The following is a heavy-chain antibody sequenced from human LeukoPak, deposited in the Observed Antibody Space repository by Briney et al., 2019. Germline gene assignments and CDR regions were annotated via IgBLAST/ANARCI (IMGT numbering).Heavy chain of an antibody. J-gene: IGHJ4*02. V-gene: IGHV4-59*08. D-gene: IGHD3-3*01. Sequence: SETLSLTCTVSGGSISSYYWSWIRRPPGKGLEWIGYIYYGGSTNYNPSLKSRVTISVDTSKNQFSLKLSSVTAADTAVYYCARHHDFWSGYHDYWGQGTLVTVSS. CDR3: ARHHDFWSGYHDY. CDR2: IYYGGST. CDR1: GGSISSYY.